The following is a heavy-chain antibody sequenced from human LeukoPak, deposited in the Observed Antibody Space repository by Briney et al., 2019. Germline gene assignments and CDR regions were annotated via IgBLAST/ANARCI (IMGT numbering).Heavy chain of an antibody. CDR1: GGSISSGGYY. CDR3: ARQGPVLRYFDWFFDY. Sequence: SETLSLTCTVSGGSISSGGYYWSWIRQHPGKGLEWIGYIYYSGSTNYNPSLKSRVTISVDTSKNQFSLKLSSVTAADTAVYYCARQGPVLRYFDWFFDYWGQGTLVTVSS. D-gene: IGHD3-9*01. J-gene: IGHJ4*02. V-gene: IGHV4-61*08. CDR2: IYYSGST.